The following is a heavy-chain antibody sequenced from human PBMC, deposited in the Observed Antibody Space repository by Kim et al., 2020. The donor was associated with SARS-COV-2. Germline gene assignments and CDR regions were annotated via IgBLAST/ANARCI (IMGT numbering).Heavy chain of an antibody. Sequence: GGSLRLSCAASGFTFSSYGMSWVRQAPGRGLEWVSGISPGGGSTYYADSVKGRFTISRDNSKNTLFLQMNSLRGEDTAVYYCARKSVLGTYDIDYWGQGTLVTVSS. CDR2: ISPGGGST. CDR1: GFTFSSYG. CDR3: ARKSVLGTYDIDY. V-gene: IGHV3-23*01. J-gene: IGHJ4*02. D-gene: IGHD1-26*01.